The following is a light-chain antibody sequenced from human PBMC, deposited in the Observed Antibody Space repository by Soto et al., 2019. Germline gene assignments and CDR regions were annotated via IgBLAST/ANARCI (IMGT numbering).Light chain of an antibody. J-gene: IGKJ1*01. CDR2: DAS. CDR3: QQYGSSPET. CDR1: QSVGSY. V-gene: IGKV3-11*01. Sequence: EIVLIQSPATLSLSPGERATLSCRASQSVGSYLAWYQHKPGQAPRLLISDASNRATGIPARFSGSGSETDFTLTISSLEPEDSAVYYCQQYGSSPETFGQGTKVDIK.